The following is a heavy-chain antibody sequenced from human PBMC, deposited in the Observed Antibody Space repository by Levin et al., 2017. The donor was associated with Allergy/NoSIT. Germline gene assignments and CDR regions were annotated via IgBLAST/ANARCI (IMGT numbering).Heavy chain of an antibody. Sequence: PGGSLILSFSSSFFLFLSSSLPFLLPSPLNGLSFVSYITSNGETTYYADSVKGRLTISRDNAKNSLFLQMDSLRVEDTAVDYCAKLYGDHVDYWGQGTLVSVSS. J-gene: IGHJ4*02. V-gene: IGHV3-11*01. CDR3: AKLYGDHVDY. CDR1: FFLFLSSS. D-gene: IGHD4-17*01. CDR2: ITSNGETT.